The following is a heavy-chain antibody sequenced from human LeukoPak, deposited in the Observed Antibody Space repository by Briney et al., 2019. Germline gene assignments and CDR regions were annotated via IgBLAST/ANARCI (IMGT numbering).Heavy chain of an antibody. CDR2: ITAYGGNT. Sequence: GASVKVSCKASGYSFTSHGISWVRQAPGQGLEWMGWITAYGGNTHYAQNLQGRVTMTTDTSTSTAYLELRSLRSDDTAMYYCAREPPSIWCSDTSCYPTSDYWGQGTLVTVSS. CDR1: GYSFTSHG. D-gene: IGHD2-2*01. V-gene: IGHV1-18*01. CDR3: AREPPSIWCSDTSCYPTSDY. J-gene: IGHJ4*02.